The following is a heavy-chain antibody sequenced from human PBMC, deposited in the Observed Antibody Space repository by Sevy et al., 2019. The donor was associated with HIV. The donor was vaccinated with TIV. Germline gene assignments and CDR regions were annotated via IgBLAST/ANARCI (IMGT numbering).Heavy chain of an antibody. D-gene: IGHD3-3*01. Sequence: SETLSLTCSVSGGSISSHYWSWIRQPAGEGLEWIGRIDTSGGTNYNPSLKTRVTMSIDTSKNQSSLRLRSVTAADTAVYYCARYNFWSGHYDYFDYWGPGALVTVSS. CDR1: GGSISSHY. J-gene: IGHJ4*02. V-gene: IGHV4-4*07. CDR2: IDTSGGT. CDR3: ARYNFWSGHYDYFDY.